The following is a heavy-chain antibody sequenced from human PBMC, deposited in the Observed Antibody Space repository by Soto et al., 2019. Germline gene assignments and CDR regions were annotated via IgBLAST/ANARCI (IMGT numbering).Heavy chain of an antibody. CDR2: ISYDGSNK. J-gene: IGHJ4*02. V-gene: IGHV3-30-3*01. CDR1: GFTFSNYA. Sequence: QVQLVESGGGVVQPGRSLRLSCAASGFTFSNYAMHWVRQAPGKGLEWVAVISYDGSNKYYADSVKGRFTISRDNSKNTLYLQMNSLRAEDTAVYYCAKVAAWVGDTRFQEDYFDNWGQGTLVTVSS. D-gene: IGHD3-3*01. CDR3: AKVAAWVGDTRFQEDYFDN.